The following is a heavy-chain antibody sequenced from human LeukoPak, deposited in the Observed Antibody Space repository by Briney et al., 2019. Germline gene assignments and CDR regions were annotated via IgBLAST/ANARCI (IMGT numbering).Heavy chain of an antibody. V-gene: IGHV3-30*03. Sequence: GRSLRLSCAAPGFTFSSYGTHWVCQAPGKGLGWGGVISYVGSNKYYTHSVKGGFTLSTDNSTNTLYLQINSRRAEATAVYYCAGDNLAVVAPDCWGQGTLVTVSS. J-gene: IGHJ4*02. CDR2: ISYVGSNK. CDR3: AGDNLAVVAPDC. CDR1: GFTFSSYG. D-gene: IGHD6-19*01.